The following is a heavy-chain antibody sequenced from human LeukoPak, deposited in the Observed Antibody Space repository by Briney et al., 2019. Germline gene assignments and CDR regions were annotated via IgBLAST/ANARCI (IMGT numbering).Heavy chain of an antibody. D-gene: IGHD1-26*01. V-gene: IGHV3-33*01. Sequence: GRSLRLSCAASGFTFSSYGMHWVRQAPGKGLEWVAVIWYDGSNKYYADSVKGRFTISRDNSKNTLYLKMNSLRAEDTAVYYCARDGSYGLYYYYYMDVWGKGTTVTVSS. J-gene: IGHJ6*03. CDR1: GFTFSSYG. CDR2: IWYDGSNK. CDR3: ARDGSYGLYYYYYMDV.